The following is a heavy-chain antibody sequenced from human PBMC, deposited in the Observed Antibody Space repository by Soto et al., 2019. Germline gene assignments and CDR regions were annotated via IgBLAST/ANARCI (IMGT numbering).Heavy chain of an antibody. D-gene: IGHD6-13*01. CDR2: IIPIFGTA. CDR1: GGTFSSYA. Sequence: QVQLVQSGAEVKKPGSSVKVSCKASGGTFSSYAISWVRQAPGQGLEWMGGIIPIFGTANYAQKFQGRVTITADESTSTAYMELSSLRDEDTAVYYCARDRTQGIAAAGFDYWGQGTLVTVSS. CDR3: ARDRTQGIAAAGFDY. V-gene: IGHV1-69*01. J-gene: IGHJ4*02.